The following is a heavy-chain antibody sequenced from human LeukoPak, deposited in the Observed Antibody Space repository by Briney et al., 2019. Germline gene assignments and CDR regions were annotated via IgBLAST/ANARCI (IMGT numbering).Heavy chain of an antibody. Sequence: SETLSLTCAVYGGSFSSSYWSWIRQPPGKGLEWISYVYYTGSSYYNPSLKSRATTSIDMSKNQFSLKLTSMTAADTAVYYCAGYGSGSYYKAFDFWGQGILVTVSS. CDR2: VYYTGSS. J-gene: IGHJ4*02. CDR1: GGSFSSSY. V-gene: IGHV4-59*01. D-gene: IGHD3-10*01. CDR3: AGYGSGSYYKAFDF.